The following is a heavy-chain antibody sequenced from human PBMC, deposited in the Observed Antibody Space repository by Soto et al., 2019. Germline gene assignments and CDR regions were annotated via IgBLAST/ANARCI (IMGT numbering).Heavy chain of an antibody. Sequence: VRQAPGKGLEWVSALSGRGDSTNYADSVKGRFTISRDNSKNTLFLQMNSLRAEYTAVYYCAKDYYGMDVWGQGTTVTVSS. V-gene: IGHV3-23*01. CDR3: AKDYYGMDV. CDR2: LSGRGDST. J-gene: IGHJ6*02.